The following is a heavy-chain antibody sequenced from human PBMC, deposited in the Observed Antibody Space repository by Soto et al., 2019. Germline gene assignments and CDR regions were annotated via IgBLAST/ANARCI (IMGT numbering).Heavy chain of an antibody. V-gene: IGHV3-15*01. J-gene: IGHJ4*02. CDR2: IKSKTDGETT. CDR1: GITFSNAW. Sequence: EVQLVESGGGFVNPGGSLRLSCAASGITFSNAWMSWVRQAPGKGLEWVGRIKSKTDGETTDYAAPVKGRFTISRNDSENTLFLQMNRLKAEDTAVYYCTAKANGYWGQGTLVTVSS. CDR3: TAKANGY. D-gene: IGHD4-17*01.